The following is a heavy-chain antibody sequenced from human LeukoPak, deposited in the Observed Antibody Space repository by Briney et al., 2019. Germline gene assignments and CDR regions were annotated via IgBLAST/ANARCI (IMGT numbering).Heavy chain of an antibody. CDR2: IIPILGIA. CDR1: GGTFTSYT. V-gene: IGHV1-69*02. CDR3: ARGISTIFGVD. J-gene: IGHJ4*02. D-gene: IGHD3-3*01. Sequence: SVKVSCKASGGTFTSYTISWVRQAPGQGLEWMGRIIPILGIANYAQKFKGRVTITADKSPSTAYMELSSLRSEDTAVYYCARGISTIFGVDWGQGTLVTVSS.